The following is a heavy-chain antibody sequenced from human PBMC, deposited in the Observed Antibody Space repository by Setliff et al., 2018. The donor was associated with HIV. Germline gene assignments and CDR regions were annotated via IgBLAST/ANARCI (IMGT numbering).Heavy chain of an antibody. V-gene: IGHV3-9*01. J-gene: IGHJ4*02. CDR2: INWNSGTI. CDR1: GFTFDDYA. Sequence: GGSLRLSCAASGFTFDDYAMHWGRQAPGKGLEWVSGINWNSGTIAYAGSVKGRFTISRDASKNTLYLQINSLRPEDTAVYFCVRERTGYYGEEWGQGTLVTVSS. D-gene: IGHD3-9*01. CDR3: VRERTGYYGEE.